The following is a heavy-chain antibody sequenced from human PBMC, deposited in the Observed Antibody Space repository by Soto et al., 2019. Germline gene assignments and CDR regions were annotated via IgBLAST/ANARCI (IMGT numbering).Heavy chain of an antibody. J-gene: IGHJ4*02. CDR1: GGSISSGGYS. CDR3: ARDDVDTAMPSDY. V-gene: IGHV4-30-2*01. Sequence: QLQLQESGSGLVKPSQTLSLTCAVSGGSISSGGYSWSWIRQPPGKGLEWIGYIYHSGSTYYNPSLKSRVTISVDRSKNQFSLKLSSVTAADTAVYYCARDDVDTAMPSDYWGQGTLVTVSS. CDR2: IYHSGST. D-gene: IGHD5-18*01.